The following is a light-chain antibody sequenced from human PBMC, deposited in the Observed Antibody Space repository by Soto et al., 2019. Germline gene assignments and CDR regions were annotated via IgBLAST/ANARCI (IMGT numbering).Light chain of an antibody. CDR1: QSVSSS. J-gene: IGKJ2*01. Sequence: EIVMTQSPATLSVSPGERATLTCRASQSVSSSLAWYQQKPGQAPRLLIYGASTRATGIPARFSGSGSGTEFTLTISSLQSEDFAVYYCQHYNNWPFTFGQGTKLDIK. CDR3: QHYNNWPFT. V-gene: IGKV3-15*01. CDR2: GAS.